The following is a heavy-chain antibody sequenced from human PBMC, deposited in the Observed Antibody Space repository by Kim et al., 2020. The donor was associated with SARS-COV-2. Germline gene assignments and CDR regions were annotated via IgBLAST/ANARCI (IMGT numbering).Heavy chain of an antibody. CDR2: ISYDGSNK. CDR1: GFTFSSYA. CDR3: ARDPGIMVVAAHYYFDY. Sequence: GGSLRLSCAASGFTFSSYAMHWVRQAPGKGLEWVAVISYDGSNKYYVDSVKGRFTISRDNSKNTLYLQMNSLRAEDTAVYYCARDPGIMVVAAHYYFDYWGQGTLVTVSS. V-gene: IGHV3-30*04. J-gene: IGHJ4*02. D-gene: IGHD2-15*01.